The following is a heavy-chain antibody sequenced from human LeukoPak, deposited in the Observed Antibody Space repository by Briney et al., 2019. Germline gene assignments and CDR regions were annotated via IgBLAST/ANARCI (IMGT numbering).Heavy chain of an antibody. Sequence: QPGGSLRLSCAASGFTFSSYEMNWVRQAPGKGLEWVSYISSSGSTIYYADSVKGRFTISRDNAKNSLYLQMNSLRAEDTAVYYCARERFTYYYYYMDVWGKGTTVTISS. CDR3: ARERFTYYYYYMDV. V-gene: IGHV3-48*03. CDR1: GFTFSSYE. CDR2: ISSSGSTI. D-gene: IGHD3-3*01. J-gene: IGHJ6*03.